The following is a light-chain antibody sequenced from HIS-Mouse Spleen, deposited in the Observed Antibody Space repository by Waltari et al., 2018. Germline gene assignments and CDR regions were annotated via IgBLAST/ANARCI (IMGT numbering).Light chain of an antibody. V-gene: IGKV3-15*01. Sequence: EIVMPQSPATLSVSPGERATPSCRASQCVGSNISWYRLKPGQSPRPLIYGASTKATGNPARLSGRGSGTEFTLTISSMQSEDFAVYYCQQYNNWPWTFGQGTKVEIK. CDR1: QCVGSN. J-gene: IGKJ1*01. CDR2: GAS. CDR3: QQYNNWPWT.